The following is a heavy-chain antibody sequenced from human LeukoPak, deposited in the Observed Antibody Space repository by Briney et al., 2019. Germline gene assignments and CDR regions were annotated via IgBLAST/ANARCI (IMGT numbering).Heavy chain of an antibody. V-gene: IGHV4-4*07. CDR3: ARESPRYSGSYYDY. CDR1: GGSISSYY. Sequence: SETLSLTCTVSGGSISSYYWSWIRQPPGKGLEWIGRIYTSGSTNYNPSLKSRVTMSVDTSKNQFSLKLSSVTAADTAVYYCARESPRYSGSYYDYWGQGTLVTVSS. CDR2: IYTSGST. D-gene: IGHD1-26*01. J-gene: IGHJ4*02.